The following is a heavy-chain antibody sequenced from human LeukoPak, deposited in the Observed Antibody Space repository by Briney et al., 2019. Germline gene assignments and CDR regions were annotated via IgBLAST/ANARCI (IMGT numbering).Heavy chain of an antibody. CDR3: ARDLGQYYDTSDNWFDP. V-gene: IGHV3-9*01. J-gene: IGHJ5*02. CDR1: GFTFDDYA. CDR2: ISWNSGTI. D-gene: IGHD3-22*01. Sequence: GGSLRLSCAASGFTFDDYAMHWVRQAPGKGLEWVSGISWNSGTIGYADSVKGRFTISRDNAKNTLNLQMNSLRAEDTAVYYCARDLGQYYDTSDNWFDPWGQGTLVTVSS.